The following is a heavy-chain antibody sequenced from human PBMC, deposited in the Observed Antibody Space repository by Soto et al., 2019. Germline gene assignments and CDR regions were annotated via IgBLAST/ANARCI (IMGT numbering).Heavy chain of an antibody. CDR1: GYMFTSYG. J-gene: IGHJ4*02. D-gene: IGHD2-2*01. Sequence: ASVKVSCKGSGYMFTSYGISWVRQAPGQGLEWIGWISANNGNTHYAQDFQGRVTMTTDTSTSTAYMELRSLRSDDTAMYYCARDDCCSTSCDVSYWGQGTLVTVSS. CDR3: ARDDCCSTSCDVSY. V-gene: IGHV1-18*01. CDR2: ISANNGNT.